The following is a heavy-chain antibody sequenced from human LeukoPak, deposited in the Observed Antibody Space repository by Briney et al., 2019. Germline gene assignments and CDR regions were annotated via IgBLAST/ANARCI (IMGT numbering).Heavy chain of an antibody. V-gene: IGHV4-31*03. D-gene: IGHD3-16*02. Sequence: SETLSLTCTVSGGSISSGGYYWRWIRQHPGKGLEWIGYIYYSGSTYYNPSLKSRVTISVDTSKNQFSLKLSSVTAADTAVYYCARGGTDMITFGGVIARTGHFDYWGQGTLVTVSS. CDR3: ARGGTDMITFGGVIARTGHFDY. CDR2: IYYSGST. CDR1: GGSISSGGYY. J-gene: IGHJ4*02.